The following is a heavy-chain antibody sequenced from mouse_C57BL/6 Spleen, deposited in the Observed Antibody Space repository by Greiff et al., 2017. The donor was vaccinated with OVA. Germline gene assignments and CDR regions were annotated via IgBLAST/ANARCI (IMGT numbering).Heavy chain of an antibody. CDR2: ISDGGSYT. CDR1: GFTFSSYA. D-gene: IGHD1-1*01. V-gene: IGHV5-4*01. CDR3: ARDRPSYYYGSSYAMDY. Sequence: EVQLVESGGGLVKPGGSLKLPCAASGFTFSSYAMSWVRQTPEKRLEWVATISDGGSYTYYPDNVKGRFTISRDNAKNNLYLQMSHLKSEDTAMYYCARDRPSYYYGSSYAMDYWGQGTSVTVSS. J-gene: IGHJ4*01.